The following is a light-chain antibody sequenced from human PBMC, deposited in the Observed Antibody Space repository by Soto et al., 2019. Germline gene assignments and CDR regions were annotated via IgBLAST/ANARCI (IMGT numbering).Light chain of an antibody. Sequence: DIQLTQSPSSLSASVGERVTITCRVSQGISSYLNWYRQKPGKVPKLLIYAASSLQSGVPSRFSGSGSGTDFTLTISSLQPEDFASYYCQQSFSTPPTFGQGTKVDIK. CDR3: QQSFSTPPT. CDR2: AAS. J-gene: IGKJ1*01. V-gene: IGKV1-39*01. CDR1: QGISSY.